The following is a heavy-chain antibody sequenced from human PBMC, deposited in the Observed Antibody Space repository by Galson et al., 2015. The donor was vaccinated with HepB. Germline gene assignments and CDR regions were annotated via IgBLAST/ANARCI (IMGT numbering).Heavy chain of an antibody. Sequence: SLRLSCAASGFIFSDYWMYWVRQSPGKGLVWVSGINNNGMTTSHADSVKGRFTISRDNAKNTLFLQMNTLRAEDTAVYFCTRTLRIASDPQRLWEYFNYGMDIWGPGTTVTVSS. CDR2: INNNGMTT. CDR1: GFIFSDYW. J-gene: IGHJ6*02. V-gene: IGHV3-74*01. CDR3: TRTLRIASDPQRLWEYFNYGMDI. D-gene: IGHD6-13*01.